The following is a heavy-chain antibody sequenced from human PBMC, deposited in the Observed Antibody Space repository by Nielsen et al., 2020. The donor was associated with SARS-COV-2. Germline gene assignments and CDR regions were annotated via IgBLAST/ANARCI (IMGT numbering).Heavy chain of an antibody. J-gene: IGHJ3*02. CDR2: IYYSGST. D-gene: IGHD4-17*01. V-gene: IGHV4-59*01. CDR1: GGSISSYY. CDR3: ARHGAHDYGENDAFDI. Sequence: SETLSLTYTVSGGSISSYYWSWIRQPPGKGLEWIGYIYYSGSTNYNPSLKSRVTISVDTSKNQFSLKLSSVTAADTAVYYCARHGAHDYGENDAFDIWGQGTMVTVSS.